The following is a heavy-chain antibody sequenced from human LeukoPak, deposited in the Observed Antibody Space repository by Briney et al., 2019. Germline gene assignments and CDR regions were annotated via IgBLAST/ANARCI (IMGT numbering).Heavy chain of an antibody. CDR1: GFNFSDSR. CDR2: VNRDGTEK. CDR3: VRGDWYFES. J-gene: IGHJ4*02. D-gene: IGHD2-21*01. Sequence: GVSLRLSCVTYGFNFSDSRMTWVRQAPGKGLQWVANVNRDGTEKHFLDSVEGRFTISRDNAKKSLYLQMSSLRPQDTAVYFCVRGDWYFESWGQGTLVTVSS. V-gene: IGHV3-7*04.